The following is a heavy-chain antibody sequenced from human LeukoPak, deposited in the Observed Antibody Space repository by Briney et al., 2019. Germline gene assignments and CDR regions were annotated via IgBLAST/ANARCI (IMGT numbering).Heavy chain of an antibody. D-gene: IGHD3-3*01. CDR2: IIPIFGTA. Sequence: SVKVSCKASGGTFSSYAISWVRQAPGQGLEWMGGIIPIFGTANHAQKFQGRVTITADESTSTAYMELSSLRSEDTAVYYCARDGPYDFWSGYGYYYYGMDVWGQGTTVTVSS. CDR3: ARDGPYDFWSGYGYYYYGMDV. J-gene: IGHJ6*02. V-gene: IGHV1-69*13. CDR1: GGTFSSYA.